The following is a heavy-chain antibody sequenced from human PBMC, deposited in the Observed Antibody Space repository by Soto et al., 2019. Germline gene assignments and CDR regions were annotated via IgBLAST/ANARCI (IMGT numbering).Heavy chain of an antibody. CDR1: GFPFSTYA. V-gene: IGHV3-23*01. D-gene: IGHD6-19*01. CDR3: AASGWSNVVFDI. CDR2: ISGGGDST. Sequence: EVRLLESGGDLVQPGGSLRLSCAASGFPFSTYAMSWVRQAPGEGLEWVSVISGGGDSTYYADSVKGRFTISRDNSKNTLYLQMNSLRAEDTAVYYCAASGWSNVVFDIWGQGTMVTDSS. J-gene: IGHJ3*02.